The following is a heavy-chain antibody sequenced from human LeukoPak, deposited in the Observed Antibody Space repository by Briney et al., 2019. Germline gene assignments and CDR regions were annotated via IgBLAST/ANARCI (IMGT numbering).Heavy chain of an antibody. CDR1: GFTSSYYA. CDR2: ISYDGRDQ. V-gene: IGHV3-30*03. J-gene: IGHJ4*02. Sequence: HPGGSLRLSCAASGFTSSYYAMHWVRQAPGRGLEWVAVISYDGRDQKYADSVSGRFIISRDDSNKTLYLQLNSLRPDDTAIYYCARESGYSYNRGYLDSWGQGTLVTASS. CDR3: ARESGYSYNRGYLDS. D-gene: IGHD5-18*01.